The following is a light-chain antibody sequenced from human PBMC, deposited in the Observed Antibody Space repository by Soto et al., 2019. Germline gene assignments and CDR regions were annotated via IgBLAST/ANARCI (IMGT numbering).Light chain of an antibody. J-gene: IGLJ1*01. Sequence: QSELAQPASVSGSPGQSITISCTGTSVSWYQHYPGKAPKLIIYTDDKRPPEISNRFSGSRSGNTASLTIFGLQPEDEADYYCSSYGGDITFVFGSGTKVTVL. V-gene: IGLV2-23*01. CDR3: SSYGGDITFV. CDR1: S. CDR2: TDD.